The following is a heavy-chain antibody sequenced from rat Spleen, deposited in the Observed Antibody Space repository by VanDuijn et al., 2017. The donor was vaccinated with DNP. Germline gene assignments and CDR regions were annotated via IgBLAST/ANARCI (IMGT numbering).Heavy chain of an antibody. CDR1: GFTLNTYW. J-gene: IGHJ4*01. CDR3: VRVRSTGIDYGLDA. V-gene: IGHV5-31*01. D-gene: IGHD1-9*01. Sequence: EVQLVESGGDLVQPGRSLKLSCVVSGFTLNTYWMTWIRQVPGKGLEWVASITSSGGNTYYPDSVKGRFTISRDNAKNTLYLQMNSLRSEDTATYYCVRVRSTGIDYGLDAWGQGTSVTVSS. CDR2: ITSSGGNT.